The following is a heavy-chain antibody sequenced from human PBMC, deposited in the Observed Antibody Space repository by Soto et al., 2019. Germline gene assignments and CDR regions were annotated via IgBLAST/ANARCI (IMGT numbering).Heavy chain of an antibody. J-gene: IGHJ4*02. CDR1: GGTFSSYA. CDR3: ASEDYYDSSGYQSYFDY. Sequence: ASVKVSCKASGGTFSSYAISWVRQAPGQGLEWMGGIIPIFGTANYAQKFQGRVTITADESTSTAYMELSSLRSEDTAVYYCASEDYYDSSGYQSYFDYWGQGTLVTVSS. V-gene: IGHV1-69*13. D-gene: IGHD3-22*01. CDR2: IIPIFGTA.